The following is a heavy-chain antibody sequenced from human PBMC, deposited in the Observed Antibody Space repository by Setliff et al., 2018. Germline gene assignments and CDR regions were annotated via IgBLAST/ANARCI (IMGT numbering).Heavy chain of an antibody. CDR1: GYIFTSYY. CDR2: FNPSGGST. Sequence: ASVKVSCKASGYIFTSYYIHWVRQAPGQGLEWMGLFNPSGGSTKYAEKFQGRVTLTRDTSSNQFSLNLNSVTAADTAVYYCARHKVIKKEFIRLTWFDPWGQGTPVTVSS. V-gene: IGHV1-46*01. D-gene: IGHD3-10*01. J-gene: IGHJ5*02. CDR3: ARHKVIKKEFIRLTWFDP.